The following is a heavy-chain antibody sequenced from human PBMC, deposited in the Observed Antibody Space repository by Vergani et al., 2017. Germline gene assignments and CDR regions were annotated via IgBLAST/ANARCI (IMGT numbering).Heavy chain of an antibody. CDR1: GGTFSSYA. V-gene: IGHV1-69*12. D-gene: IGHD3-22*01. CDR2: IIPIFGTA. J-gene: IGHJ4*02. CDR3: ARHYDDGSGYDGFDY. Sequence: QVQLVQSGAEVKKPGSSVKVSCKASGGTFSSYAISWVRQAPGQGLEWMGGIIPIFGTANYAQKFQGRVTMTADESTSTAYMELSRLRSEDAAVYYCARHYDDGSGYDGFDYGGQGTLVTVSS.